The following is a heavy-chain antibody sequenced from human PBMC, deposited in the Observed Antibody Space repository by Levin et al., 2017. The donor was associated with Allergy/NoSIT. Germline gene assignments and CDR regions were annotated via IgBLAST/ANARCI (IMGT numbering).Heavy chain of an antibody. V-gene: IGHV4-38-2*01. J-gene: IGHJ4*02. CDR3: AGWYSSSGYFDY. CDR2: VYHSGST. CDR1: GYSINSGYY. D-gene: IGHD6-13*01. Sequence: SETLSLTCAVSGYSINSGYYWGCIRQPPGMGLEWIGSVYHSGSTNYNPSLKSRVTISVDTSKKQFSLKLSSVTAADTAMYYCAGWYSSSGYFDYWGQGTLVTVSS.